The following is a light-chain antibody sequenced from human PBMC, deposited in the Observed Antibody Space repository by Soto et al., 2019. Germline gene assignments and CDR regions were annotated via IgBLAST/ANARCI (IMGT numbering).Light chain of an antibody. J-gene: IGLJ1*01. CDR2: EVV. Sequence: SALTQPPSASVSPGQSVTISCTGTKNDIGVYDFVSWYQHHPGKAPRLIIYEVVQRPSGVPDRFSGSKSGNTASLTVSGLQAADEADYFCKSYAGSNTYVFGSGTKVTVL. V-gene: IGLV2-8*01. CDR1: KNDIGVYDF. CDR3: KSYAGSNTYV.